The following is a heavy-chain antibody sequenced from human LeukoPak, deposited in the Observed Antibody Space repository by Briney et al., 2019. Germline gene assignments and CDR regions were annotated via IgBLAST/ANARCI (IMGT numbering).Heavy chain of an antibody. CDR1: GFTFSTYW. CDR2: INSDGGSR. D-gene: IGHD6-13*01. CDR3: AKAAIAAPSTVNWFDP. V-gene: IGHV3-74*01. J-gene: IGHJ5*02. Sequence: PGGSLRLSCATSGFTFSTYWMHWVRQAPGKGLVWVSRINSDGGSRNYADFVKGRFTISRDNSKNTVYLQMNSLRADDTAVYYCAKAAIAAPSTVNWFDPWGQGTLVTVSS.